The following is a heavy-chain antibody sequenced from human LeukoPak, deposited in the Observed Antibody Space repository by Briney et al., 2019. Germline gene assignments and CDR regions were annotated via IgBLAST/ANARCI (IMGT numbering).Heavy chain of an antibody. CDR3: AKTLYSSSWFSDYFDY. J-gene: IGHJ4*02. V-gene: IGHV3-23*01. D-gene: IGHD6-13*01. Sequence: GGSLRLSCAASGVTLSSDAMSWGRQAPGKGLEWVSGISSRGSCGNTSYADSVKGRFTISRDNSKNTLYLQMNSLRAEDTAVYYCAKTLYSSSWFSDYFDYWGQGTLVTVSS. CDR1: GVTLSSDA. CDR2: ISSRGSCGNT.